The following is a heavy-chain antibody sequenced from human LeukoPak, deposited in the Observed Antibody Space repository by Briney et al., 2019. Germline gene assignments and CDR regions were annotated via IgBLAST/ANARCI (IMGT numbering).Heavy chain of an antibody. CDR1: RGSISSYY. Sequence: SETLSLTCTVSRGSISSYYWSWIRQPPGKGLEWIGYIYYSGSTNYNPSLKSRVTISVDTSKNQFSLKLSSVTAADTAVYYCARGAGYCSGGSCGFDFDYWGRGTLVTVSS. J-gene: IGHJ4*02. V-gene: IGHV4-59*01. CDR3: ARGAGYCSGGSCGFDFDY. D-gene: IGHD2-15*01. CDR2: IYYSGST.